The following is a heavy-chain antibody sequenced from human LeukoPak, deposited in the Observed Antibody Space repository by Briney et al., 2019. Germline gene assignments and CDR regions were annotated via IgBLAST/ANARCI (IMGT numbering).Heavy chain of an antibody. CDR1: GCTFSSYG. V-gene: IGHV3-33*01. Sequence: GGSLRLSCAASGCTFSSYGMHWVRQAPGKGLESVAVIWNDGSKKYYADSVKGRFTISRDNSKNTLYLQMNSLRAEDTAVFYCARYISTIVVAPGYWGQGTLVTVSP. CDR3: ARYISTIVVAPGY. D-gene: IGHD3-22*01. CDR2: IWNDGSKK. J-gene: IGHJ4*02.